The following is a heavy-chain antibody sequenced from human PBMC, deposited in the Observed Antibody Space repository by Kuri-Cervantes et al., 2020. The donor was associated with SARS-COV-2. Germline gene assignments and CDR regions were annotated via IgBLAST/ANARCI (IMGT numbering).Heavy chain of an antibody. CDR2: INHSGST. CDR1: GGSFGGYY. V-gene: IGHV4-34*01. CDR3: ASAQGPYYYDSSGYYRFDY. J-gene: IGHJ4*02. Sequence: ESLKISCAVYGGSFGGYYWSWIRQPPGKGLEWIGEINHSGSTNYNPSLKSRVTISVDTSKNQFSLKLSSVTAADTAVYYCASAQGPYYYDSSGYYRFDYWGQGTLVTVSS. D-gene: IGHD3-22*01.